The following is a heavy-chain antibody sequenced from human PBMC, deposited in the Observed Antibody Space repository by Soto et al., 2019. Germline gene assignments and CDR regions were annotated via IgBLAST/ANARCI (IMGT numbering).Heavy chain of an antibody. CDR2: IYYSGST. CDR3: ARRRSNPVYYFDY. CDR1: GGSISSGGYY. V-gene: IGHV4-31*03. J-gene: IGHJ4*02. Sequence: SETLSLTCTVSGGSISSGGYYWSWIRQHPGKGLEWIGYIYYSGSTYYNPSPKSRVTISVDTSKNQFSLKLSSVTAADTAVYYCARRRSNPVYYFDYWGQGTLVTVSS.